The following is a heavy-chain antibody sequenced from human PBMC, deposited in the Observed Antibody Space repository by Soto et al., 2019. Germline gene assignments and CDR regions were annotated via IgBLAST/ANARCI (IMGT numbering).Heavy chain of an antibody. D-gene: IGHD1-26*01. Sequence: QVQLQQSEPGLVKPSQTLSLTCAISGDSVSSSSVTWNWIRQSPSRGLERLGRTYYRSKWYNDYAESVKSRITINPDTSKNQVSLHLNSVTPEDTAVYYCVRLIGNSWLDFWGQGTLVTVSS. V-gene: IGHV6-1*01. CDR3: VRLIGNSWLDF. J-gene: IGHJ5*01. CDR2: TYYRSKWYN. CDR1: GDSVSSSSVT.